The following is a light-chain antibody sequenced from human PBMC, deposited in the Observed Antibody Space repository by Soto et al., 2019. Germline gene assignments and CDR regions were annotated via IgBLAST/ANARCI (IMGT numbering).Light chain of an antibody. Sequence: QSALTQPASVSGSPGQSINISCTGTSSDVGGYNYVSWYQQHPGKAPKLMIYDVSNRPSGVSNRFSGSKSGNTASLTISGLQAEDEADYYCSSYTSSSPYVVFGGGTKLTVL. V-gene: IGLV2-14*01. J-gene: IGLJ2*01. CDR1: SSDVGGYNY. CDR3: SSYTSSSPYVV. CDR2: DVS.